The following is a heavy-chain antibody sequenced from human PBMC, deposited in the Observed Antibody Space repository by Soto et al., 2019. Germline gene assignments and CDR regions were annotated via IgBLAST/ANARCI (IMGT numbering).Heavy chain of an antibody. D-gene: IGHD6-13*01. J-gene: IGHJ4*02. Sequence: ASVKVSCKASGYTFTSYGISWVRQAPGQGLEWMGWISAYNGNTNYAQKLQGRVTMTTDTSTSTAYMEMRSLRSDDTAVYYCARTKYSSSWQNFDYWGQGTLVTVSS. CDR2: ISAYNGNT. CDR1: GYTFTSYG. CDR3: ARTKYSSSWQNFDY. V-gene: IGHV1-18*01.